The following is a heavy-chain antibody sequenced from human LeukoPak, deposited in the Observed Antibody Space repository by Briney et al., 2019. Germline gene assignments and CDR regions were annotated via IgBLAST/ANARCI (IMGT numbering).Heavy chain of an antibody. D-gene: IGHD3-10*01. Sequence: ASVKVSCKASGYTFTSYYMHWVRQAPGQGLEWMGIINPSGGSATYAQKFQGRVTMTTDTSTSTAYMELRSLRSDDTAVYYCARDRGAMVRGVTTFTYYWGQGTLVTVSS. CDR1: GYTFTSYY. CDR2: INPSGGSA. J-gene: IGHJ4*02. CDR3: ARDRGAMVRGVTTFTYY. V-gene: IGHV1-46*01.